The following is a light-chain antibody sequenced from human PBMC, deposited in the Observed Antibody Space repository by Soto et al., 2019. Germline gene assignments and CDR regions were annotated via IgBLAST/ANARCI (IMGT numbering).Light chain of an antibody. CDR3: QQYGSLVT. CDR2: GAF. CDR1: QSLTSSY. V-gene: IGKV3-20*01. J-gene: IGKJ5*01. Sequence: EMGWTQCPGTLSLSPGERATLSCRASQSLTSSYLAWYQQKPGQAPRLLIYGAFSRATGIPDRFSGSGSGTDFTLTISRLEPEDFAVYYCQQYGSLVTFGQGTRLENK.